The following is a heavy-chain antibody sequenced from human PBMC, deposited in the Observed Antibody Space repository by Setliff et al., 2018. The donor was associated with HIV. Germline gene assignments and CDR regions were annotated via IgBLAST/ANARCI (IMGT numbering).Heavy chain of an antibody. J-gene: IGHJ4*02. CDR1: GGSFSGYF. V-gene: IGHV4-34*01. Sequence: SETLSLTCAVYGGSFSGYFWTWIRQSPGKGLEWIGEINHSGSTKYNPSLRGRVSVSVDTSKNQFSLNLRSVTAADTAVYYCVREGVRRGLGSGSFRYRAYYFDQWGQGTLVTVSS. CDR3: VREGVRRGLGSGSFRYRAYYFDQ. D-gene: IGHD3-10*01. CDR2: INHSGST.